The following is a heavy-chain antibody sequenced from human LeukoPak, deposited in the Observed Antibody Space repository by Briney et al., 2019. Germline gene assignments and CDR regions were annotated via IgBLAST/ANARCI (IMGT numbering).Heavy chain of an antibody. Sequence: PGGSLRLSCGASGFTFSSYAMSGVPQAPGKGREWFSAFSGSGGSTYYADSVKGRFPIPRENSKNTPYMQMNRLRTEDTAVYYSAKAGSWFREWGFDYWGQGTLVTVSS. CDR1: GFTFSSYA. J-gene: IGHJ4*02. CDR3: AKAGSWFREWGFDY. V-gene: IGHV3-23*01. CDR2: FSGSGGST. D-gene: IGHD3-10*01.